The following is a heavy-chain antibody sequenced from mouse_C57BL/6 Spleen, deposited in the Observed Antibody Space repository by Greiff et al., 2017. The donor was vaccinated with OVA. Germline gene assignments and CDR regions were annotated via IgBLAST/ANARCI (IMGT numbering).Heavy chain of an antibody. CDR1: GFNIKDYY. V-gene: IGHV14-1*01. D-gene: IGHD2-3*01. CDR2: IDPEDGDT. Sequence: VQLQQSGAELVRPGASVKLSCTASGFNIKDYYMHWVKQRPEQGLEWIGRIDPEDGDTEYAPKFQGKATMTADTSSNTAYLQLSSLTSEDTAVYYCTYDGYDPPYAMDYWGQGTSVTVSS. J-gene: IGHJ4*01. CDR3: TYDGYDPPYAMDY.